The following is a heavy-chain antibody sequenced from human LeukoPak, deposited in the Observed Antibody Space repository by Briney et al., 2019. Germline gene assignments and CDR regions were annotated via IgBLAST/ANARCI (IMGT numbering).Heavy chain of an antibody. CDR2: ISGSGGGT. CDR1: GFTVSSNY. V-gene: IGHV3-23*01. J-gene: IGHJ4*02. CDR3: AKDLGRYRNNYFDY. Sequence: PGGSLRLSCVASGFTVSSNYMSWVRQAPEKGLEWVATISGSGGGTYYADSVKGRFTISRDDSKNTLYLQMNSLRAEDTAVYYCAKDLGRYRNNYFDYWGQGTLVTVSS. D-gene: IGHD1-26*01.